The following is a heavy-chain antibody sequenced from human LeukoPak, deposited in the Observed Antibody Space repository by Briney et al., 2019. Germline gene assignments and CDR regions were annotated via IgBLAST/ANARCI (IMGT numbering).Heavy chain of an antibody. CDR2: ISGEPDGDPE. V-gene: IGHV3-15*01. Sequence: ETLSLTCAVYGGSFSGYYWSWIRQPPGKGLEWIGHISGEPDGDPEEYAAPVKGRFIISRDDGEDTFYLQLTNLKIEDTAVYYCTVDIVWGQGTLVTVSS. J-gene: IGHJ4*02. CDR1: GGSFSGYY. CDR3: TVDIV. D-gene: IGHD2-15*01.